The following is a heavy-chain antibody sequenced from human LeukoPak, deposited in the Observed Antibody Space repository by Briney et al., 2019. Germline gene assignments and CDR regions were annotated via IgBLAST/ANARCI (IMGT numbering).Heavy chain of an antibody. D-gene: IGHD2-2*02. J-gene: IGHJ5*02. CDR3: ARGQGYCSSTSYYTGWFDP. V-gene: IGHV4-39*01. CDR1: GVSISSSSYY. CDR2: IYYSGST. Sequence: PSETLSLTCTVSGVSISSSSYYWGWIRQPPGKGLEWIGSIYYSGSTYYNPSLKSRVTISVDTSKNQFSLKLSSVTATDTAVYYCARGQGYCSSTSYYTGWFDPWGQGTLVTVSS.